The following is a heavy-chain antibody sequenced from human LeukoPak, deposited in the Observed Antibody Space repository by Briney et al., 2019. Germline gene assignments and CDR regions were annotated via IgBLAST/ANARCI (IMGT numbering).Heavy chain of an antibody. D-gene: IGHD4-17*01. CDR2: INAGNGNT. J-gene: IGHJ6*04. Sequence: ASVKVSCKASGYTFTSYAMHWVRQAPGQRLEWMGWINAGNGNTKYSQKFQGRVTITRDTSASTAYMELSSLRSEDTAVYYCARDAHMTTVTSGYYYGMGVWGKGTTVTVPS. V-gene: IGHV1-3*01. CDR3: ARDAHMTTVTSGYYYGMGV. CDR1: GYTFTSYA.